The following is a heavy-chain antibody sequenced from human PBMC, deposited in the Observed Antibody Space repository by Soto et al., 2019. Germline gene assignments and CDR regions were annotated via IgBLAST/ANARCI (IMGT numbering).Heavy chain of an antibody. J-gene: IGHJ4*02. CDR1: GFTFSSYG. V-gene: IGHV3-33*01. Sequence: QVQLVESGGGVVQPGRSLRLSCAASGFTFSSYGMHWVRQAPGKGLEWVAVIWYDGSNKYYADSVKGRFTISRDNSKKTLYLQMNSLRAEDTAVYYCARVHKAYSSGWFPSQAFDYWGQGTLVTVSS. CDR2: IWYDGSNK. CDR3: ARVHKAYSSGWFPSQAFDY. D-gene: IGHD6-19*01.